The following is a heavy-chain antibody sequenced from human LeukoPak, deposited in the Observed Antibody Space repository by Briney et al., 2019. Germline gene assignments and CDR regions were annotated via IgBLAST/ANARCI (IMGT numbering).Heavy chain of an antibody. CDR2: ISSSGSTI. Sequence: GGSLRLSCAASGFTFSDYYMSWIRQAPGKGLEWVSYISSSGSTIYYADSVEGRFTISRDNAKNSLYLQMNSLRAEDTAVYYCARDQVDTAMVRDPFDYWGQGTLVTVSS. D-gene: IGHD5-18*01. CDR1: GFTFSDYY. V-gene: IGHV3-11*01. J-gene: IGHJ4*02. CDR3: ARDQVDTAMVRDPFDY.